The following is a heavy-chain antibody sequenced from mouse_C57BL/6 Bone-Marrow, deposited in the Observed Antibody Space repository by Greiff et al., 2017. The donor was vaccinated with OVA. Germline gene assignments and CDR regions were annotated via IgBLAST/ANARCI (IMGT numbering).Heavy chain of an antibody. V-gene: IGHV3-1*01. D-gene: IGHD2-2*01. CDR1: GYSITSGYD. Sequence: EVKLVESGPGMVKPSQSLSLTCTVTGYSITSGYDWHWIRHFPGNKLEWMGYISYSGSTNYNPSLKSRISITHDTSKNHFFLKLNSVTTEDTATYYCARDGYGDYAMDYWGQGTSVTVSS. J-gene: IGHJ4*01. CDR3: ARDGYGDYAMDY. CDR2: ISYSGST.